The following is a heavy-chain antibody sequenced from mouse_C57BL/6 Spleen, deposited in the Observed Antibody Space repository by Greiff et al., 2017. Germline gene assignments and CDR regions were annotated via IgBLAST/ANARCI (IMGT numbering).Heavy chain of an antibody. CDR2: ISYDGSN. Sequence: EVHLVESGPGLVKPSQSLSLTCSVTGYSITSGYYWNWIRQFPGNKLEWMGYISYDGSNNYNPSLKNRISITRDTSKNQVFLKLNSVTTEDTATYYCARGGLWGYFDVWGTGTTVTVSS. J-gene: IGHJ1*03. V-gene: IGHV3-6*01. CDR3: ARGGLWGYFDV. CDR1: GYSITSGYY. D-gene: IGHD1-1*02.